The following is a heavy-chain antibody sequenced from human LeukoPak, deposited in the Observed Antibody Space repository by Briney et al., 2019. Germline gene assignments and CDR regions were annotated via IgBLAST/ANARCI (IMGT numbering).Heavy chain of an antibody. CDR2: KYYSGSA. V-gene: IGHV4-31*03. CDR1: DISISDGCYF. Sequence: NPSQTLSLTCNLSDISISDGCYFWAWIRQRPGRGLEWIGYKYYSGSAKYNPSLKSRLTISIDTPENQFSLHLSSVTAADTAMYYCATTYCSSLCCLDVFNVWGQGRMVTVSS. D-gene: IGHD2-2*01. CDR3: ATTYCSSLCCLDVFNV. J-gene: IGHJ3*01.